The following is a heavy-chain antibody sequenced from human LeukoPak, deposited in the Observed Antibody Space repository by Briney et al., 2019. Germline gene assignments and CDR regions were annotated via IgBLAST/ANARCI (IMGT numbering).Heavy chain of an antibody. D-gene: IGHD2-21*02. CDR1: GFTFSSYA. Sequence: GGSLRLSCAASGFTFSSYAMHWVRQAPGKGLEWVAVISYDGSNKYYADSVKGRFTISRDNSKNTLYLQMNSLRAEDTAVYYCAKVRNGYCGGDCYSSYYYYGMDVWGQGTTVTVSS. CDR2: ISYDGSNK. V-gene: IGHV3-30-3*01. CDR3: AKVRNGYCGGDCYSSYYYYGMDV. J-gene: IGHJ6*02.